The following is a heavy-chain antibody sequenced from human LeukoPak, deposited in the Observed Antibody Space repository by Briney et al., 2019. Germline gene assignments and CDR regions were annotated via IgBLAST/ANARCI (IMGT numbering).Heavy chain of an antibody. V-gene: IGHV4-61*02. CDR3: ARYSSSPGSVAWFDP. Sequence: SQTLSLTCTVSGGSISSGSYYWSWIRQPAGKGLEWIGRIYTSGSTNYNPSLKSRVTISVDTSKNQFPLKLSSVTAADTAVYYCARYSSSPGSVAWFDPWGQGTLVTVSS. CDR1: GGSISSGSYY. J-gene: IGHJ5*02. CDR2: IYTSGST. D-gene: IGHD6-6*01.